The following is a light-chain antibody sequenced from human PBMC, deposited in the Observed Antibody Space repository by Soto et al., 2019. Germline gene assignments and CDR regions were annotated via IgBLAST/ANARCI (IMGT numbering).Light chain of an antibody. CDR1: SSNIGNNY. Sequence: QSVLTQPPSVSAAPGQKVTISCSGSSSNIGNNYVSWYQQLPGTAPKLLIYGNNNRPSGIPDRFSGSKSGTSATLGITGLQTGDEADYYCETWDSSLSAGVFGGGTQLTVL. J-gene: IGLJ3*02. CDR2: GNN. V-gene: IGLV1-51*02. CDR3: ETWDSSLSAGV.